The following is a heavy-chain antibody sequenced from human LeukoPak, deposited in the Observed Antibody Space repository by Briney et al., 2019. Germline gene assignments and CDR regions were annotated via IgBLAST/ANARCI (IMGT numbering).Heavy chain of an antibody. CDR2: FAPEDVET. V-gene: IGHV1-24*01. CDR1: GYTLTELS. J-gene: IGHJ4*02. Sequence: ASVKVSCKVSGYTLTELSMYWVRQAPGNGLEWMGGFAPEDVETIYAQQSQGRVTMTEDTSTDTAYMELSGLRSEDTAVYYCATLEGVGLVPAGSTYWGQGTLVTVSS. D-gene: IGHD2-2*01. CDR3: ATLEGVGLVPAGSTY.